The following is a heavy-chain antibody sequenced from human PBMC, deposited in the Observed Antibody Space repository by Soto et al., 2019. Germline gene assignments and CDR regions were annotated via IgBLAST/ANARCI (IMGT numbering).Heavy chain of an antibody. CDR3: ARRAETNGWNGFGADKYYFDF. CDR1: GYTFTSYD. J-gene: IGHJ4*02. Sequence: GASVKVSCKASGYTFTSYDIYWVRQATGQGLEWMGWMNPSTGNSRTARKFQGRVTLTSDTSLTTAHMELSSLRSEDTAVYYCARRAETNGWNGFGADKYYFDFWGQGTLVTVSS. CDR2: MNPSTGNS. V-gene: IGHV1-8*01. D-gene: IGHD1-1*01.